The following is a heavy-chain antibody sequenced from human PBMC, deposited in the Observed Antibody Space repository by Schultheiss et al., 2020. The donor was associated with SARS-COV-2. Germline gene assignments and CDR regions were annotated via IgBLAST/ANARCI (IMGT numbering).Heavy chain of an antibody. D-gene: IGHD5-18*01. J-gene: IGHJ4*02. CDR2: IYTSGST. V-gene: IGHV4-61*02. CDR1: GGSISSGGYY. Sequence: SETLSLTCTVSGGSISSGGYYWSWIRQPAGKGLEWIGRIYTSGSTNYNPSLKSRVTMSVDTSKNQFSLKLSSVTAADTAVYYCARSVDTAMGGYFDYWGQGTLVTVSS. CDR3: ARSVDTAMGGYFDY.